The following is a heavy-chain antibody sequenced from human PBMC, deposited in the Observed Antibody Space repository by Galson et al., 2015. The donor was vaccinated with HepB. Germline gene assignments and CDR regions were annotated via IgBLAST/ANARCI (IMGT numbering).Heavy chain of an antibody. Sequence: QSGAEVKKPGASVKVSCKASGYTFTSYAMNWVRQAPGQGLEWMGWINTNTGNPTYAQGFTGRFVFSLDTSVSTAYLQISSLKAEDTAVYYCARDPYYYDSSGYYWYFDLWGRGTLVTVSS. V-gene: IGHV7-4-1*02. CDR1: GYTFTSYA. J-gene: IGHJ2*01. CDR3: ARDPYYYDSSGYYWYFDL. D-gene: IGHD3-22*01. CDR2: INTNTGNP.